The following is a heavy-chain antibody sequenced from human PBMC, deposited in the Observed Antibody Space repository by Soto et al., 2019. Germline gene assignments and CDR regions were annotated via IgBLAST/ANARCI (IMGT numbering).Heavy chain of an antibody. CDR3: AKDLRYYGMDV. Sequence: QVQLVESGGGLVKPGGSLRLSCAASGFTFSDYYMTWIRQPPGKGLEWVAVISYDGSNKYYADSVKGRFTISRDNSKNTLYLQMNSLRAEDTAVYYCAKDLRYYGMDVWGQGTTVTVSS. CDR1: GFTFSDYY. J-gene: IGHJ6*02. V-gene: IGHV3-30*18. CDR2: ISYDGSNK.